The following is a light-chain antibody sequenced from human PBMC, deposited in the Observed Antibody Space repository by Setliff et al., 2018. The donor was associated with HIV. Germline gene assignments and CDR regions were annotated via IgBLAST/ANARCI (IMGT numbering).Light chain of an antibody. Sequence: ELTQSPSVSVAPGKTARITYGGNNIATKSVNWYQQRPGQAPVLVIYSDSERPSGIPERFSGSTSGNTATLTISRVEAGDEADYFCQVWDSSSDHVIFGGGTKVTVL. J-gene: IGLJ2*01. V-gene: IGLV3-21*04. CDR2: SDS. CDR3: QVWDSSSDHVI. CDR1: NIATKS.